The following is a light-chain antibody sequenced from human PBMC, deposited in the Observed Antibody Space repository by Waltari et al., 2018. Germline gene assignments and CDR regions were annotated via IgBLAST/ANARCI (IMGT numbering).Light chain of an antibody. Sequence: QSALTQIPSVSGSPGQSVTISCTGTSSDIGHFHRVSCYQKAPGTAPNLLIYEVTNRPAGVPARVAGAKSGNTACLTISGLQADDEADYYCLSYTTSDTWVFGGGTKVTVL. CDR1: SSDIGHFHR. CDR3: LSYTTSDTWV. V-gene: IGLV2-18*02. CDR2: EVT. J-gene: IGLJ3*02.